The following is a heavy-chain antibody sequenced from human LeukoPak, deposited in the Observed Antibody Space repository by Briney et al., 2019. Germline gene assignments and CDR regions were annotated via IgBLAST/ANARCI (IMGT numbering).Heavy chain of an antibody. Sequence: SETLSLTCTASGGSSSIYYWNWIRQPPGKGLEWIGYIYNSGSTIYNPSLKSRVTMSVDTSKNQFSLKLRSVTAADTAVYYCARSYSGTNHPFDFWGQGTLVTVSS. V-gene: IGHV4-59*01. CDR1: GGSSSIYY. CDR2: IYNSGST. J-gene: IGHJ4*02. D-gene: IGHD5-12*01. CDR3: ARSYSGTNHPFDF.